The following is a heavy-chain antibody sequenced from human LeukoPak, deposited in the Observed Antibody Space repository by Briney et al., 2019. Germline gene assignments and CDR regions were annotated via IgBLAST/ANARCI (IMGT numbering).Heavy chain of an antibody. CDR1: GFTFSSYS. J-gene: IGHJ4*02. CDR3: ARGGFIAISLQDY. V-gene: IGHV3-21*01. D-gene: IGHD5-18*01. Sequence: GGSLRLSCAASGFTFSSYSMNWVRQAPGKGLEWVSSISSSSSYIYYADSVKGRFTISRDNAKNSLYLQMNSLRAEDTAVYYCARGGFIAISLQDYWGQGTLVTVSS. CDR2: ISSSSSYI.